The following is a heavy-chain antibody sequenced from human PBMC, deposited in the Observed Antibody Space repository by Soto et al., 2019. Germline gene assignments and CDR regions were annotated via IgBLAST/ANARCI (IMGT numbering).Heavy chain of an antibody. J-gene: IGHJ4*02. CDR3: ARGAPVVTYY. CDR2: IYHSGST. CDR1: GGSISSGGYS. V-gene: IGHV4-30-2*01. Sequence: QLQLQESGSGLVKPSQTLSLTCAVSGGSISSGGYSWSWIRQPQGKGLEWSGYIYHSGSTYYNPSLKSRVTRAVDRFKNQFFLKLSSVTAADTAVYYCARGAPVVTYYWGQGPLVTGSS. D-gene: IGHD3-22*01.